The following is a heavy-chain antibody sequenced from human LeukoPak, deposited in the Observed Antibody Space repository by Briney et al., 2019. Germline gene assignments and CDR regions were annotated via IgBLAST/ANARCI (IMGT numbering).Heavy chain of an antibody. V-gene: IGHV3-7*05. J-gene: IGHJ5*02. Sequence: QPGGSLRLSCAASGFSFGTYWMTWVRQAPGKGLEWVANIGPDGSAKYYVDSVKGRFTISRENAQNSLFLQMNTLRAEDTAVYYCVRIWRRGMGDHFDPWGQGTLVTVSS. CDR1: GFSFGTYW. CDR2: IGPDGSAK. D-gene: IGHD3-16*01. CDR3: VRIWRRGMGDHFDP.